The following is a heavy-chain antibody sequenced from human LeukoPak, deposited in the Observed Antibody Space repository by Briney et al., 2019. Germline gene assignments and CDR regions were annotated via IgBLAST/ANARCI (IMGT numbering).Heavy chain of an antibody. D-gene: IGHD2-2*01. CDR2: MNPNSGNT. CDR3: ARSADWFDP. Sequence: ASVKVSCKASGYTFTSYDINWVRQATGQGLEWMGWMNPNSGNTDYAQKLQGRVTMTTDTSTSTAYMELRSLRSDDTAVYYCARSADWFDPWGQGTLVTVSS. CDR1: GYTFTSYD. J-gene: IGHJ5*02. V-gene: IGHV1-8*01.